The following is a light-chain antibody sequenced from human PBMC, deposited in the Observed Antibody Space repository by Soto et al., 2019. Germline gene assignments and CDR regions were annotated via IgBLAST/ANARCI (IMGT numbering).Light chain of an antibody. CDR2: WAS. CDR3: QQYYSTPCT. J-gene: IGKJ2*02. CDR1: QSVLYSSNNKNY. Sequence: DIVMTQSPDSLAVSLGERATINCKSSQSVLYSSNNKNYLAWYQQKPGQPPKLLIYWASTRESGVPDRFSGSGSGTDFTLTISSLQAEDVAVYYCQQYYSTPCTFGQGTKLAIK. V-gene: IGKV4-1*01.